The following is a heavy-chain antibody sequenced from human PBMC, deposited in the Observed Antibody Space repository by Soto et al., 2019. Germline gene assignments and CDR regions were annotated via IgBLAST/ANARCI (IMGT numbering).Heavy chain of an antibody. CDR2: INAGNGNT. J-gene: IGHJ4*02. V-gene: IGHV1-3*01. D-gene: IGHD2-21*02. CDR1: GYTFTSYA. CDR3: AGSIVVVTALDY. Sequence: EASVKVSCKASGYTFTSYAMHWVRQAPGQRLEWMGWINAGNGNTKYSQKFQGRVTITRDTSASTAYMELSSLRFEGTVVYYCAGSIVVVTALDYWGQGTLVTVSS.